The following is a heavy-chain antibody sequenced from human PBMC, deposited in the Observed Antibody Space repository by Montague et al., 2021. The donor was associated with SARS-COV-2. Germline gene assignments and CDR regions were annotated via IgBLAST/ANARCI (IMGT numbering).Heavy chain of an antibody. CDR1: GGSISSSSYY. J-gene: IGHJ6*02. CDR3: ARHYGVVVPAAIYYYYGTDV. V-gene: IGHV4-39*01. CDR2: IYYSGST. Sequence: SETLSLTCTVSGGSISSSSYYWGWIRQPPGKGLEWTGSIYYSGSTYYNPSLKSRVTISVDTSKNQFSLKLSSVTAADTAVYYCARHYGVVVPAAIYYYYGTDVWGQGTTVTVSS. D-gene: IGHD2-2*02.